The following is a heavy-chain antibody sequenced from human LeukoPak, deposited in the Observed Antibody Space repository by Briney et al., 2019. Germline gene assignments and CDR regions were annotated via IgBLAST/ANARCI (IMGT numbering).Heavy chain of an antibody. CDR1: GGTFSSYA. V-gene: IGHV1-69*06. D-gene: IGHD6-13*01. Sequence: SVKVSCKASGGTFSSYAISWVRQAPGQGLEWMGGIIPIFGTANYAQKFQGRITITADKSTSTAYMELSSLRSEDTAVYYCARSSIIAAAGPYYFDYWGQGTLVTVSS. CDR3: ARSSIIAAAGPYYFDY. CDR2: IIPIFGTA. J-gene: IGHJ4*02.